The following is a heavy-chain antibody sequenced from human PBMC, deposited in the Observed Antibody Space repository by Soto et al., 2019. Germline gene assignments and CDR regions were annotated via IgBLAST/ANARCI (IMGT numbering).Heavy chain of an antibody. Sequence: QVQLQQWGAGLLKPSETLSLTCAVYGGSFSGYYWSWIRQPPGKGLEWIGEINHSGSTNYNPSLKSRVTISVDTSKNQFSLKLSSVTAADTAVYYCARFLAMAVRMMMWFDPWGQGTLVTVSS. V-gene: IGHV4-34*01. CDR3: ARFLAMAVRMMMWFDP. CDR1: GGSFSGYY. D-gene: IGHD5-18*01. CDR2: INHSGST. J-gene: IGHJ5*02.